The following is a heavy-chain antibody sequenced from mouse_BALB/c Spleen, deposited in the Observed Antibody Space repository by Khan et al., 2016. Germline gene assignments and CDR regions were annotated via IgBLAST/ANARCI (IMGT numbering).Heavy chain of an antibody. D-gene: IGHD2-1*01. CDR1: GYTFTTAG. J-gene: IGHJ1*01. Sequence: QIQLVQSGPELKKPGETVRISCKASGYTFTTAGMQWVQKMPGKGLKWIGWINTHSGVPKYAEDFKGRFAFTLDTSASTAYLQISNLTNEDTATYFCARCGNFFHWYFDVWGAGTTVTVSS. CDR2: INTHSGVP. V-gene: IGHV9-4*02. CDR3: ARCGNFFHWYFDV.